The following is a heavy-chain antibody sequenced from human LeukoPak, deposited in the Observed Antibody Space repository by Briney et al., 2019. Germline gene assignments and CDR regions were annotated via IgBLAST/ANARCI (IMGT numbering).Heavy chain of an antibody. CDR2: INHSGST. D-gene: IGHD7-27*01. Sequence: SETLSLTCAVYAGSFSAYYWSWIRQPPGKGRKCIGEINHSGSTNYNPSLKSRVTISVDTSKNQFSLKLSSVTAADTAVHYCASGQHWGSSGYWGQGTLVTVSS. CDR1: AGSFSAYY. V-gene: IGHV4-34*01. J-gene: IGHJ4*02. CDR3: ASGQHWGSSGY.